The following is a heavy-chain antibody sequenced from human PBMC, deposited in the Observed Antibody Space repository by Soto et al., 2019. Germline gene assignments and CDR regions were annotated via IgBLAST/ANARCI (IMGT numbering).Heavy chain of an antibody. J-gene: IGHJ6*02. V-gene: IGHV4-59*12. CDR2: IYYSGST. Sequence: ETLSLTCTVSGGSISSYYWSWIRQPPGKGLEWIGYIYYSGSTNYNPSLKSRVTISVDTSKNQFSLKLSSVTAADTAVYYCARGGWIQRWVPYYYYGMDVWGQGTTVTVSS. D-gene: IGHD5-18*01. CDR1: GGSISSYY. CDR3: ARGGWIQRWVPYYYYGMDV.